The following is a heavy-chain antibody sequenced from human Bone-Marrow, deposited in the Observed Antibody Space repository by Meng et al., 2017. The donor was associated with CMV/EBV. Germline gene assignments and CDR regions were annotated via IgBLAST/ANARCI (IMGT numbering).Heavy chain of an antibody. Sequence: GESLKISCAASGFTFSSYWMHWVRQAPGKGLVWVSRINSDGSSTSYADSVKGRFTISRDNAKNTLYLQMNSLRAEDTAVYYCARGPAGSYDFWSGYYTALYYYGMDVWGEGTTGTVS. CDR3: ARGPAGSYDFWSGYYTALYYYGMDV. D-gene: IGHD3-3*01. J-gene: IGHJ6*02. CDR1: GFTFSSYW. V-gene: IGHV3-74*01. CDR2: INSDGSST.